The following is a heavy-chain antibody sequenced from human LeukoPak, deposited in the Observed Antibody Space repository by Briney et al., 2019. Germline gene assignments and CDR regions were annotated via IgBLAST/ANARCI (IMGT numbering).Heavy chain of an antibody. D-gene: IGHD3-22*01. CDR2: ISYDGSNK. CDR3: AKVSRGSSGNIWFDP. V-gene: IGHV3-30*18. J-gene: IGHJ5*02. CDR1: GFTFSSYG. Sequence: PGGSLRLSCAASGFTFSSYGMHWVRQAPGKGLEWVAVISYDGSNKYYADSVKGRFTISRDNSKNTLYLQMNSLRAEDTAVYYCAKVSRGSSGNIWFDPWGQGTLVTVSS.